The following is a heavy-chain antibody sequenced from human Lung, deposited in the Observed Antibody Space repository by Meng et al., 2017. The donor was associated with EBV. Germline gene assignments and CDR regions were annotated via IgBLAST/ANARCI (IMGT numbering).Heavy chain of an antibody. V-gene: IGHV4-34*01. J-gene: IGHJ4*02. CDR1: GGSFNGYY. Sequence: QVQLQQWGAGLVKPSETLSLTCAVYGGSFNGYYWTWIRQPPGKGLEWIGEINDSGSTNYNPSLKSRVTISGDTSKNQFSLKLNSVTAADTAVYYCARGLGGMTTSSFHYFDYWGQGTLVTVSS. D-gene: IGHD1-1*01. CDR2: INDSGST. CDR3: ARGLGGMTTSSFHYFDY.